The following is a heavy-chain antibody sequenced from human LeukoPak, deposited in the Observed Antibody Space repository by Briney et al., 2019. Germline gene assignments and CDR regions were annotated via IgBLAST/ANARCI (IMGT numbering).Heavy chain of an antibody. CDR1: GFTFISYA. D-gene: IGHD1-1*01. CDR3: ASSGREATEIDY. CDR2: INGRGTYI. J-gene: IGHJ4*02. Sequence: GGSLRLSCAASGFTFISYAMSWVRQAPGKGLEWLSYINGRGTYIDYAESLKGRITISRDNAQNSLYLQMNSLRVEDTAVYYCASSGREATEIDYWGQGTLVTVSS. V-gene: IGHV3-21*06.